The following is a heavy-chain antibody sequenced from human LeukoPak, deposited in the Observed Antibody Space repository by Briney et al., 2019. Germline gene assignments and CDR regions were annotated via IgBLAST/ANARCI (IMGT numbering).Heavy chain of an antibody. J-gene: IGHJ5*02. D-gene: IGHD3-22*01. CDR1: GYSFTSYW. CDR3: ARAYYYDSSGYHTNWFDP. CDR2: IYPGDSDT. V-gene: IGHV5-51*01. Sequence: GESLKISCKGSGYSFTSYWIGGVRQLPGKGLEWMGSIYPGDSDTRYSPSLQGQATISADKSISTPYLQWSSLKASATAMYYCARAYYYDSSGYHTNWFDPWGQGTLVTVSS.